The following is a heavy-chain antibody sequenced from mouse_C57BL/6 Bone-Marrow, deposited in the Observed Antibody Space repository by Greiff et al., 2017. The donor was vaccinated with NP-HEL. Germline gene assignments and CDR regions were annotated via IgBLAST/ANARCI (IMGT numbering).Heavy chain of an antibody. CDR3: AMDYGSRVAY. CDR1: GFTFSDYG. D-gene: IGHD1-1*01. V-gene: IGHV5-17*01. Sequence: DVMLVESGGGLVKPGGSLKLSCAASGFTFSDYGMHWVRQAPEKGLEWVAYISSGRSTTNYADTVKGRFTISRDNAKSTQFLQMSSLRSEDTAMYYCAMDYGSRVAYWGQGTLVTVSA. CDR2: ISSGRSTT. J-gene: IGHJ3*01.